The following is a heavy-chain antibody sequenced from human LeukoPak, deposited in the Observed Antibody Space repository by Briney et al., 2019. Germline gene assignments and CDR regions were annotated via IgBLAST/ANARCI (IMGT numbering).Heavy chain of an antibody. J-gene: IGHJ6*02. D-gene: IGHD2-2*01. V-gene: IGHV3-21*01. CDR2: ISSSIRYI. CDR1: GVTFTSDS. Sequence: GGSLRLSCAPSGVTFTSDSMNWVRAAPEKGLERVSSISSSIRYIYYTHSVKGRFTISRDKAKNSLYLQMNSLRAEDTAVYYCARGLGYCSSTSCYENYYYGMDVWGQGTTVTVSS. CDR3: ARGLGYCSSTSCYENYYYGMDV.